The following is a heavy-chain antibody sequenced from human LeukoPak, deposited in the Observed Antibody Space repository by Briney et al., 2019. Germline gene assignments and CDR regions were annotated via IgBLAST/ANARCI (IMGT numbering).Heavy chain of an antibody. J-gene: IGHJ3*02. CDR2: MNPDTGST. CDR3: ARRGLVAGIYDLVYGFDI. CDR1: GYSFTSFH. Sequence: GSVKVSCKADGYSFTSFHINWVRQAPGQGPEWMGWMNPDTGSTGFAQKLQGRLTISQSSSIDTVYMELNSLTSEDTAVYYCARRGLVAGIYDLVYGFDIWGQGTMVTVSS. V-gene: IGHV1-8*03. D-gene: IGHD3/OR15-3a*01.